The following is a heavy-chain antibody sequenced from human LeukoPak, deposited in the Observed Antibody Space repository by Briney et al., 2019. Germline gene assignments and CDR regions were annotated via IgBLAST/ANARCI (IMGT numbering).Heavy chain of an antibody. Sequence: SGPLSLTCSVSGRPLNRYYWIWIRQSPGKGLEWIGYIYYSGSTNYNPSLKSRVTISVDTSKSQFSLKLSSVTAADTAVYYCARGVLRFLHFDYWGQGTLVTVSS. CDR1: GRPLNRYY. D-gene: IGHD3-3*01. V-gene: IGHV4-59*01. J-gene: IGHJ4*02. CDR2: IYYSGST. CDR3: ARGVLRFLHFDY.